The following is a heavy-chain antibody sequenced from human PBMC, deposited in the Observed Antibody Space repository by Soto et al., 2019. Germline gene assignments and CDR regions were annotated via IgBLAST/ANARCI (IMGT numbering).Heavy chain of an antibody. CDR1: GGTFSNYS. J-gene: IGHJ5*02. CDR3: ARVLESKYSSSSGWFDP. CDR2: ILPVFGTT. D-gene: IGHD6-6*01. V-gene: IGHV1-69*13. Sequence: ASVKVSCKASGGTFSNYSFSWVRQAPGQGLQWMGGILPVFGTTKYSQRFQGRVTITADESTSTAYMEVGSLRSEDTAVYYCARVLESKYSSSSGWFDPWGPGTLVTVSS.